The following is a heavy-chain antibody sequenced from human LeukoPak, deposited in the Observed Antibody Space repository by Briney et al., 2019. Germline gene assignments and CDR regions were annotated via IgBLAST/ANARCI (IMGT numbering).Heavy chain of an antibody. D-gene: IGHD5-18*01. J-gene: IGHJ2*01. CDR1: GFTFDDYG. V-gene: IGHV3-20*04. Sequence: PGGSLRLSCAASGFTFDDYGMSWVRQAPGKGLEWVSGINWNGGRTGYADSVKGRFTISRDNAKNSLYLQMNSLRAEDTALYYCARDLRGYSYGHWYFDLWGRGTLATVSS. CDR2: INWNGGRT. CDR3: ARDLRGYSYGHWYFDL.